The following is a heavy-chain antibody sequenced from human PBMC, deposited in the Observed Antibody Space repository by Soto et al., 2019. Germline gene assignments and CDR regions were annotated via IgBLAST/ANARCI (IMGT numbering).Heavy chain of an antibody. J-gene: IGHJ6*02. Sequence: QVQLVESGGGVVQPGRSLRLSCAASGFTFSSYAMHWVRQAPGKGLEWVAVIPYDGSNKYYADSVKGRFTISRDNSKNTLYLQMNSLRAEDTAVYYCARDRIPFIAVADTGDYYYGMDVWGQGTTVTVSS. CDR2: IPYDGSNK. CDR3: ARDRIPFIAVADTGDYYYGMDV. D-gene: IGHD6-19*01. V-gene: IGHV3-30-3*01. CDR1: GFTFSSYA.